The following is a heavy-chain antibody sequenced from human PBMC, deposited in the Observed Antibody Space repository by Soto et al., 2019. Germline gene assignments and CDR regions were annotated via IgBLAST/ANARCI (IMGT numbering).Heavy chain of an antibody. V-gene: IGHV4-30-2*01. CDR1: GGSISSGGYS. CDR2: IFHSGST. Sequence: QLQLQESGSGLVKPSQTLSLTCTVSGGSISSGGYSWSWLRQPPGKGLEWIGYIFHSGSTYYNPSLNSRAPDSADGSKILLSLELSSVTAADSASAYGAREGGSGSPDWDFNVWGRGTLVTVSS. D-gene: IGHD1-26*01. CDR3: AREGGSGSPDWDFNV. J-gene: IGHJ2*01.